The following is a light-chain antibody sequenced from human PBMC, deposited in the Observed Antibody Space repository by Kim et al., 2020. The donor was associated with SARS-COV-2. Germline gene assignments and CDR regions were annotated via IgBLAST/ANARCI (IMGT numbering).Light chain of an antibody. CDR3: QQCSNWPLT. V-gene: IGKV3-11*01. CDR1: QSVNTF. Sequence: LSPVERATLSCRASQSVNTFLAWYQQKPGQAPRLLIYAASYRATGIPARFSGSGSGTDFTLTISSLEPEDFAVYYCQQCSNWPLTFGQGTKVDIK. J-gene: IGKJ1*01. CDR2: AAS.